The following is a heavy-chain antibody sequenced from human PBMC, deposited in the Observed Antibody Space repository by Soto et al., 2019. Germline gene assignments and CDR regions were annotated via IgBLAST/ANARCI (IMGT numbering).Heavy chain of an antibody. V-gene: IGHV3-48*03. CDR3: ASRYCSSTSCYMYYYYYGMDV. CDR1: GFTFSSYE. J-gene: IGHJ6*02. CDR2: ISSSGSTI. Sequence: GGSLRLSCAASGFTFSSYEMNWVRQAPGKGLDWVSYISSSGSTIYYADSVKGRFTISRDNAKNSLYLQMNSLRAEDTAVYYCASRYCSSTSCYMYYYYYGMDVWGQGTTVTVSS. D-gene: IGHD2-2*02.